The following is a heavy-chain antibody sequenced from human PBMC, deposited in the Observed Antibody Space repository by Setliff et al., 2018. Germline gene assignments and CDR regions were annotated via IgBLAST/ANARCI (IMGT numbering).Heavy chain of an antibody. D-gene: IGHD3-10*01. CDR2: IYWDDDK. Sequence: LVNPTQTLTLTCTFSGFSLSTSGVGVGWIRQPPGKALEWLALIYWDDDKRYSPSLKSRLTITQDASKDQVVLTMTKMDPVDTATYYCAHKAIPSEGSTFVYWGQGKLVTVSS. CDR3: AHKAIPSEGSTFVY. CDR1: GFSLSTSGVG. V-gene: IGHV2-5*02. J-gene: IGHJ4*02.